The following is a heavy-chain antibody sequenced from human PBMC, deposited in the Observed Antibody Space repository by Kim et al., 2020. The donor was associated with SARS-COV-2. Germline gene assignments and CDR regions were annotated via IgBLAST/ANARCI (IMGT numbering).Heavy chain of an antibody. D-gene: IGHD2-15*01. CDR1: GFTFSDHY. Sequence: GGSLRLSCAASGFTFSDHYMDWVRQAPGKGLEWVGRTRNKANSYTTEYAASVKGRFTISRDDSKNSLYLQMNSLKTEDMAVYYCARASLGYCSGGSCYSSDYFDYWGQGTLVTVSS. J-gene: IGHJ4*02. V-gene: IGHV3-72*01. CDR3: ARASLGYCSGGSCYSSDYFDY. CDR2: TRNKANSYTT.